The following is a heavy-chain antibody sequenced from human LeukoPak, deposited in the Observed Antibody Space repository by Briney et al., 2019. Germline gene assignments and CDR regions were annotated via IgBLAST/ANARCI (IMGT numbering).Heavy chain of an antibody. D-gene: IGHD3-10*01. J-gene: IGHJ4*02. V-gene: IGHV5-10-1*04. CDR3: ARHGGGFDY. Sequence: GESLKIPCKGSGYSFTTYRISWVRQMPGKGLEWMGTIDPRDSYSNYSPSFQGQVTISADKSISTASLQWSSLKASDTAMYYCARHGGGFDYWGQGTLVTVSS. CDR1: GYSFTTYR. CDR2: IDPRDSYS.